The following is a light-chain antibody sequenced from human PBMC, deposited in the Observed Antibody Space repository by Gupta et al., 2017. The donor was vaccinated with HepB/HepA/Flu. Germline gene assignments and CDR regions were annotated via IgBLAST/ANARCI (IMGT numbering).Light chain of an antibody. V-gene: IGKV3-20*01. CDR1: QSISSSY. Sequence: EIVLTHSPGTLSLALGERATLSCRASQSISSSYIAWYQQKPGQAPRLLIYGTFYRATGIPDRFSGSGYGTDFTLTSSILETEDFAVYYWQRYGSSLVFGPGTKVDIK. CDR3: QRYGSSLV. J-gene: IGKJ3*01. CDR2: GTF.